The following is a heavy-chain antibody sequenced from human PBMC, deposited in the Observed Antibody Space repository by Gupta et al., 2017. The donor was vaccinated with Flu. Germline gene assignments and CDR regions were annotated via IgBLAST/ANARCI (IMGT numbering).Heavy chain of an antibody. J-gene: IGHJ5*02. CDR1: GYTFIGYY. D-gene: IGHD2-2*02. V-gene: IGHV1-2*06. Sequence: QVQLVQSGTEVKKRGASVKVSCRASGYTFIGYYILGVRQAPGHGLEWMGRINPNSGGTNYVQKFQGRVTMTTDTSINTAYMELSRLRSDDTAVYYCAREKFCSTASCYRWFDPWGQGTLVTVSS. CDR3: AREKFCSTASCYRWFDP. CDR2: INPNSGGT.